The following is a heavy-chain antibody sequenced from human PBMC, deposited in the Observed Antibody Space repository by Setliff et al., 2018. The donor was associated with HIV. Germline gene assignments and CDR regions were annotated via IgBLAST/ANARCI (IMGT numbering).Heavy chain of an antibody. CDR2: INHSGST. CDR1: GGSFSGYY. J-gene: IGHJ6*03. D-gene: IGHD3-9*01. Sequence: PSETLSLTCAVYGGSFSGYYWSWIRQPPGKGLEWIGEINHSGSTNYNPSLKSRVTISVDTSKNQFSLKLSSVTAADTAVYYCARGSRYYDILTGYYRDYYYMDVWGKGTTVTVSS. V-gene: IGHV4-34*01. CDR3: ARGSRYYDILTGYYRDYYYMDV.